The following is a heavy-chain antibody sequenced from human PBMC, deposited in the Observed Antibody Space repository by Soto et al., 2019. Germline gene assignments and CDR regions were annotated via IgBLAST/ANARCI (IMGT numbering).Heavy chain of an antibody. Sequence: EVQVVESGGGLVQPGGSLRLSCAVSGFTVSSNYMSWVRQAPGKGLEWVSVIYNDGSTYYADPVKGRFTISRDKSKNTLYLQMNSLTADDTAVYYCARGGSTWPWDYWGQGTLVTVSS. CDR3: ARGGSTWPWDY. V-gene: IGHV3-66*01. D-gene: IGHD6-6*01. CDR2: IYNDGST. J-gene: IGHJ4*02. CDR1: GFTVSSNY.